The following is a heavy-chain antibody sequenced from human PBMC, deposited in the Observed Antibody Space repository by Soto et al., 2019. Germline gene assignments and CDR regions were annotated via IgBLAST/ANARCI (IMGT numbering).Heavy chain of an antibody. CDR3: ARAHGYDSSGPFDY. V-gene: IGHV3-30-3*01. D-gene: IGHD3-22*01. J-gene: IGHJ4*02. Sequence: PGGSLRLSCAASGFTFSSYAMHWVRQAPGKGLEWVAVISYDGSNKYYADSVKGRFTISRDNSKNTLYLQMNSLRAEDTAVYYWARAHGYDSSGPFDYWGQGTLVTV. CDR1: GFTFSSYA. CDR2: ISYDGSNK.